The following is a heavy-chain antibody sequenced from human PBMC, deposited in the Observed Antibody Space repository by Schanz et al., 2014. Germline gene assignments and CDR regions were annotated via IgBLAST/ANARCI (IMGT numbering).Heavy chain of an antibody. CDR3: ATWSGTRLFHN. Sequence: QVQLQESGPGLLKPSETLSLTCAFSGGSFSGYWWTWVRQSPGKGLEWIGEVNHGGYTNYNPSLKSRVTLSVDMSKKHFPLRLSSVTAADTAAYYCATWSGTRLFHNWGQGTLVTVSS. V-gene: IGHV4-34*01. CDR1: GGSFSGYW. D-gene: IGHD1-7*01. CDR2: VNHGGYT. J-gene: IGHJ4*02.